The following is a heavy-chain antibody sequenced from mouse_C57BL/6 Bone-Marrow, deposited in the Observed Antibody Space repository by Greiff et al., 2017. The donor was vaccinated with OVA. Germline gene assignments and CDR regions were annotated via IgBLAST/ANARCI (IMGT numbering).Heavy chain of an antibody. CDR2: IDPEDGEP. CDR3: ARPIYGSSSWFAY. J-gene: IGHJ3*01. CDR1: GFNIKDYY. D-gene: IGHD1-1*01. Sequence: VQLQQSGAELVKPGASVKLSCTASGFNIKDYYMHWVKQRTEQGLEWIGRIDPEDGEPKYAPKFQGKATITADTSSNTAYLQLSSLTSEDTAVYDCARPIYGSSSWFAYWGQGTLVTVSA. V-gene: IGHV14-2*01.